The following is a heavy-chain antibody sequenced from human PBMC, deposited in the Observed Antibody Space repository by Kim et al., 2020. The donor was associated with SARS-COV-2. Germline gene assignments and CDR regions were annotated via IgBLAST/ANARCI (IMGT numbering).Heavy chain of an antibody. V-gene: IGHV3-23*01. CDR3: AKDRRIVVVVAATGNWFDP. J-gene: IGHJ5*02. Sequence: GGSLRLSCAASGFTFSSYAMSWVRQAPGKGLEWVSAISGSGGSTYYADSVKGRFTISRDNSKNTLYLQMNSLRAEDTAVYYCAKDRRIVVVVAATGNWFDPWGQGTLVTVSS. CDR1: GFTFSSYA. CDR2: ISGSGGST. D-gene: IGHD2-15*01.